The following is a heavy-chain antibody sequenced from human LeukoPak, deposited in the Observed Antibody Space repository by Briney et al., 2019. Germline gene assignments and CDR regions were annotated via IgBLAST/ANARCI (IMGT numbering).Heavy chain of an antibody. CDR2: INPGNSDT. CDR1: EYSFTTYW. V-gene: IGHV5-51*01. D-gene: IGHD2/OR15-2a*01. CDR3: ARLLGLNIRTPDDEAFDV. J-gene: IGHJ3*01. Sequence: GESLKISCEASEYSFTTYWIGWLRQLPGKGLEYMGIINPGNSDTRYSPSFQGQVTISADKSINTAYLQWGSLRASDTAIYYCARLLGLNIRTPDDEAFDVWGQGTTVTVS.